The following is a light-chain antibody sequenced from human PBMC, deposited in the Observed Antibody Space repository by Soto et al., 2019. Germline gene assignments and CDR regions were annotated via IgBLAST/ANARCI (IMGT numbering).Light chain of an antibody. V-gene: IGKV1-5*01. Sequence: DIQMTQSPSTLSASVGDRFTITCRASQIISSWLAWYQQKPGKAPKLLIYDASSLESGVPSRFSGSGSGTEFTLTISSLQPDDFATYYCQQYNSYAWTFGQGTKVDI. CDR3: QQYNSYAWT. J-gene: IGKJ1*01. CDR2: DAS. CDR1: QIISSW.